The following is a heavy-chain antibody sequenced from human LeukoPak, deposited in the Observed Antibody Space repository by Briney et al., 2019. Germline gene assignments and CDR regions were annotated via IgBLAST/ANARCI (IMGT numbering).Heavy chain of an antibody. D-gene: IGHD2-2*01. V-gene: IGHV1-2*02. CDR2: INPNTGGT. Sequence: ASVKVXXXXXXXXXTGXYMHWVLQAPGQGLEWMGWINPNTGGTSYAQNFQGRVTMTRDTSITTAYMELSRLRSDDTAVYYCAKEVLPAGGYYYVMDVWGRGTTVTVPS. CDR3: AKEVLPAGGYYYVMDV. CDR1: XXXXTGXY. J-gene: IGHJ6*02.